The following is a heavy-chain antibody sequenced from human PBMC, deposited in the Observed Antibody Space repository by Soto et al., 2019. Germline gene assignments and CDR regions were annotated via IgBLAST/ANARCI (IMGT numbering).Heavy chain of an antibody. J-gene: IGHJ4*02. D-gene: IGHD3-10*01. V-gene: IGHV1-69*13. Sequence: SVKVWCKAPGGTFRSYAISWVRQAPGQGLEWMGGIIPIFGTANYAQKFQGRVTITADESTSTAYMELSSLRSEDTVVYYRARDRDMVRGVMSDYWGRVTLVTVSA. CDR3: ARDRDMVRGVMSDY. CDR2: IIPIFGTA. CDR1: GGTFRSYA.